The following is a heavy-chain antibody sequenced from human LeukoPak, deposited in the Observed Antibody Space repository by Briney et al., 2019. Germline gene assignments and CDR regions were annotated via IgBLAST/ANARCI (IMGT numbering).Heavy chain of an antibody. D-gene: IGHD2-15*01. J-gene: IGHJ4*02. V-gene: IGHV3-74*01. CDR1: GFTFRTYW. Sequence: GGSLRLSCAVSGFTFRTYWMHWVRQAPQKGLVWVSRIKSDGTSTTYADSVKGRFTISRDNAKNTLYLQMNSLRVEDTAVYYCGRGSPTSCSGGSCYHTDYWGQGTLVTVSS. CDR2: IKSDGTST. CDR3: GRGSPTSCSGGSCYHTDY.